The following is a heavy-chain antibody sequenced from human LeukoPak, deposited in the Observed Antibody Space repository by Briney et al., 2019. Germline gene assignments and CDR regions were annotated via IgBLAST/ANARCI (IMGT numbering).Heavy chain of an antibody. CDR1: GFTFSSFG. Sequence: PGGSLRLSCAASGFTFSSFGMSWVRQAPGKGLEWVSAISSTGGTAYYADSVKGRFTISRDNSKNTLYLQMNSLRAEDTAVYYCAKDSRRYFDWGNYFDYWGQGTLVTVSS. D-gene: IGHD3-9*01. CDR2: ISSTGGTA. J-gene: IGHJ4*02. V-gene: IGHV3-23*01. CDR3: AKDSRRYFDWGNYFDY.